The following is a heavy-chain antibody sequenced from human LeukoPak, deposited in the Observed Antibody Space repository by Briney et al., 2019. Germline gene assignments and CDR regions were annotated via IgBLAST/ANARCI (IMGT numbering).Heavy chain of an antibody. CDR3: VRRRCTSTSCFEDY. Sequence: GGSLRLSCAASGFTFSSYSMNWVRQAPGKGLEWVSYISSSSSTIYYADSVKGRFAISRDNAKNSLYLQMNSLRAEDTAVYYCVRRRCTSTSCFEDYWGQGTLVTVSS. CDR2: ISSSSSTI. CDR1: GFTFSSYS. D-gene: IGHD2-2*01. V-gene: IGHV3-48*04. J-gene: IGHJ4*02.